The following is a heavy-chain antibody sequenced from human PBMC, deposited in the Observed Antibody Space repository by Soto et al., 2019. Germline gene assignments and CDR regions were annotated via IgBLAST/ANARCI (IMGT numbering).Heavy chain of an antibody. CDR2: ISSSSSYI. Sequence: GGSLRLSCAASGFTFSSYSMNWVRQAPGKGLEWVSSISSSSSYIYYADSVKGRFTISRDNAKNSLYLQMNSLRAEDTAVYYCAREGNLMVYATEHYYYYYMDVWGKGTTVTVSS. CDR1: GFTFSSYS. J-gene: IGHJ6*03. V-gene: IGHV3-21*01. D-gene: IGHD2-8*01. CDR3: AREGNLMVYATEHYYYYYMDV.